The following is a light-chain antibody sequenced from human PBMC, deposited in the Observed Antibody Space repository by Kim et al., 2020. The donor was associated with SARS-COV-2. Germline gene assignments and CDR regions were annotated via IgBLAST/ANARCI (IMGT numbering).Light chain of an antibody. CDR2: GAS. Sequence: EIVLTQSPGTLSLSPGERATLSCRASQSVSSSYVAWYQQKPGQSPRLLIYGASSRATGIPDRFSGSGSGTDFTLTISRLEPEDFAVYYCQRYGSSPWTFVQGTK. CDR3: QRYGSSPWT. J-gene: IGKJ1*01. V-gene: IGKV3-20*01. CDR1: QSVSSSY.